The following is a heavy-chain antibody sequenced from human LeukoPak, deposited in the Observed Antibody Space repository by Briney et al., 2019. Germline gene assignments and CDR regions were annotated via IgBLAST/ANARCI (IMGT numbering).Heavy chain of an antibody. CDR1: GYTFTSYG. J-gene: IGHJ6*02. D-gene: IGHD6-13*01. V-gene: IGHV1-18*01. Sequence: GASVKVSCKASGYTFTSYGISWVRQAPGQGLEWMGWISAYNGNTNYAQKLQGRVTMTTDTSTSTAYMELRSLRSDDTAVYYCARLSSSWYDPYYYYGMDVWGQGTLVTVSS. CDR2: ISAYNGNT. CDR3: ARLSSSWYDPYYYYGMDV.